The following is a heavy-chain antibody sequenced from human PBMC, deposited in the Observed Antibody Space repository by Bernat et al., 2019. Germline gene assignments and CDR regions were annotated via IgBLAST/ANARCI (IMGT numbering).Heavy chain of an antibody. CDR1: GFTFSSYA. J-gene: IGHJ4*02. CDR3: ARESIAVADSFDY. CDR2: ISYDGSNK. V-gene: IGHV3-30-3*01. D-gene: IGHD6-13*01. Sequence: QVQLVESGGGVVQPGRSLRLSCAASGFTFSSYAMHWVRQAPGKGLEWVAVISYDGSNKYYADSVKGRFTISRDNSKNTLYLQMNSLRAEDTAVYYCARESIAVADSFDYWGPGTLVTVSS.